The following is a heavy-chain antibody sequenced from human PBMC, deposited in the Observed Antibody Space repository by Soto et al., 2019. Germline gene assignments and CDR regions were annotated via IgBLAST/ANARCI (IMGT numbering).Heavy chain of an antibody. CDR1: GGTFSSYA. Sequence: SVKVSCKASGGTFSSYAISWVRQAPGQGLEWMGGIIPIFGTANYAQKFQGRVTITADESTRTAYMELSSLRSEDTAVYYCASLLGYCSGGSCRPIDYWGQGTLVTVS. V-gene: IGHV1-69*13. J-gene: IGHJ4*02. CDR3: ASLLGYCSGGSCRPIDY. D-gene: IGHD2-15*01. CDR2: IIPIFGTA.